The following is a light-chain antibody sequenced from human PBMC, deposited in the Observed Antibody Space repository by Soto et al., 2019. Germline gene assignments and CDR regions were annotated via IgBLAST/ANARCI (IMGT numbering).Light chain of an antibody. Sequence: QAVVTQPPSASGTPGQRVTISCSGSSSNIGSNYVYWYQQLPGTAPKLLIYRNNERPSGVPDRFSGSKSGTSASLAISGLQSEDEADYYCASWDDSLNGGVFGGGTKLTVL. V-gene: IGLV1-47*01. CDR1: SSNIGSNY. J-gene: IGLJ3*02. CDR3: ASWDDSLNGGV. CDR2: RNN.